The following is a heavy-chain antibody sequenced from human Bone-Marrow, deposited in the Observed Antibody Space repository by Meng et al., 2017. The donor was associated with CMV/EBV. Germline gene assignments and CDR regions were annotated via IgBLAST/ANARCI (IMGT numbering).Heavy chain of an antibody. CDR1: GFIFDDYA. J-gene: IGHJ3*02. CDR2: ITWNSGTI. Sequence: LSLTCAASGFIFDDYAMHWVRQAPGKGLEWVSGITWNSGTIGYADSVKGRFTISRDNAKNSLYLQMNSLRAEDTALYYCARPITGGDAFDIWGQGTMVTVSS. V-gene: IGHV3-9*01. CDR3: ARPITGGDAFDI. D-gene: IGHD7-27*01.